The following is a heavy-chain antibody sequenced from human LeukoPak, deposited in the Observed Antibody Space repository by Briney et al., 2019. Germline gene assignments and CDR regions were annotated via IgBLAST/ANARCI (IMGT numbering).Heavy chain of an antibody. J-gene: IGHJ4*02. CDR2: IYFSGAT. V-gene: IGHV4-39*01. Sequence: SETLSVTCTVSGGSISGNYHYWGWIRQSPGMGLEWLGTIYFSGATNYNPSLKSRVTFSIYTSKNQFSLRLSSVTATDTAVYFCMTHLDSQKGYYFDYWGQGALVTVSS. CDR3: MTHLDSQKGYYFDY. CDR1: GGSISGNYHY. D-gene: IGHD3-3*01.